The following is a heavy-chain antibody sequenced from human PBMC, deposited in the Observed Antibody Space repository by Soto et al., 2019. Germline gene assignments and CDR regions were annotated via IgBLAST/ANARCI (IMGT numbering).Heavy chain of an antibody. CDR1: GGSISSGGYS. Sequence: QLQLQESGSGLVKPSQTLSLTCAVSGGSISSGGYSWSWIRQPPGKGLEWIGYIYHSGSTYYNPSLKPRATIPVDRSKNQFSRKLSSVTAADTAVYYCAAGGGLPRYYWGQGTLVTVSS. J-gene: IGHJ4*02. CDR3: AAGGGLPRYY. D-gene: IGHD1-26*01. CDR2: IYHSGST. V-gene: IGHV4-30-2*01.